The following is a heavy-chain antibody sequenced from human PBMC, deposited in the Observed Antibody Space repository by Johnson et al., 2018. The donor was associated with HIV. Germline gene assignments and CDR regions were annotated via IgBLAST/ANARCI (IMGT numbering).Heavy chain of an antibody. Sequence: QVQLLESGGGVVQPGRSLRLSCAASGFTFSSYAMHWVRQAPGKGLEWVAVISYDGSNKYYADSVKGRFTISRDNSKNTVYLQMNSLRAEDTAVYYCARTPSWYYTFDIWGQGTMVTVSS. CDR1: GFTFSSYA. D-gene: IGHD6-13*01. CDR2: ISYDGSNK. J-gene: IGHJ3*02. CDR3: ARTPSWYYTFDI. V-gene: IGHV3-30*14.